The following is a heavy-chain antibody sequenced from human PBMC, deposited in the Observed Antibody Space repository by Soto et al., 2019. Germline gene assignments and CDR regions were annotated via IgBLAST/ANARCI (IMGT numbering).Heavy chain of an antibody. V-gene: IGHV1-18*01. CDR1: GYTFTSYG. Sequence: ASVKVSCKASGYTFTSYGISWVRQAPGQGLERMGWISAYNGNTNYAQKLQGRVTMTTDTSTSTAYMELRSLRSDDTAVYYCARDSSGCDSPDYLDFDYWGQRTLVTVSS. J-gene: IGHJ4*02. CDR2: ISAYNGNT. CDR3: ARDSSGCDSPDYLDFDY. D-gene: IGHD6-19*01.